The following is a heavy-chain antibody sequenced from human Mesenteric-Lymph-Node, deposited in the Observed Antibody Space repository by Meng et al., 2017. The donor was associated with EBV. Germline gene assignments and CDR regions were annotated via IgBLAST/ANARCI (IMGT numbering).Heavy chain of an antibody. J-gene: IGHJ4*02. V-gene: IGHV1-18*01. Sequence: VQLVQSGGEVKKPGASGKVSCKASGYTFTNYGITWVRQAPGQGLEWMGWINAYNGDTNYAQTLQGRVTMTTDTSTSTAYMELSSLRSEDTAVYYCARGQQGASYAFDYWGQGTLVTVSS. CDR1: GYTFTNYG. D-gene: IGHD1-26*01. CDR2: INAYNGDT. CDR3: ARGQQGASYAFDY.